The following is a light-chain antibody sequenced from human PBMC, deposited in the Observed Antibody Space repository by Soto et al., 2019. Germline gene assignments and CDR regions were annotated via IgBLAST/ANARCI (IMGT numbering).Light chain of an antibody. V-gene: IGKV3-20*01. CDR3: QQYITLPHT. CDR2: GIS. CDR1: QSVTNNF. Sequence: ENVLTQSPGTLSLSPGERATLSCRASQSVTNNFFAWYQQKPGQAPRLLIYGISSRATGIPDRFSGSGSGTDFPLTISRLEPEDVVVYYCQQYITLPHTFGQGTKLEV. J-gene: IGKJ2*01.